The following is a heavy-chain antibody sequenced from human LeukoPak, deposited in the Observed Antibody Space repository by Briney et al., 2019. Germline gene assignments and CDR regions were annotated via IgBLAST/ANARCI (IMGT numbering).Heavy chain of an antibody. V-gene: IGHV1-46*01. Sequence: ASVKVSCKASGYTFTSYYMHWVRQAPGQGLEWMGIINPSGGSTTYARKFQGRVTMTRGTSTSTVYMELSSLRSEDTAVYYCARDNYDNYMDVWGKGTTVTVSS. CDR1: GYTFTSYY. D-gene: IGHD3-22*01. CDR2: INPSGGST. J-gene: IGHJ6*03. CDR3: ARDNYDNYMDV.